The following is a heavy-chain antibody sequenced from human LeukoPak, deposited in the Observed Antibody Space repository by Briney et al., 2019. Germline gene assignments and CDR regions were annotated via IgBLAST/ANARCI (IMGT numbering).Heavy chain of an antibody. D-gene: IGHD3-22*01. CDR3: AKDRDYYDSSGYLESGYFDL. CDR1: GFTFSSYA. V-gene: IGHV3-23*01. CDR2: ISGSGGST. J-gene: IGHJ2*01. Sequence: GGSLRLSCAASGFTFSSYAMSWVRQAPGKGLEWVSAISGSGGSTYYADSVKGRFTISRDNSKNTLYLQMNSLRAEDTAVYYCAKDRDYYDSSGYLESGYFDLWGRGTLVTVSS.